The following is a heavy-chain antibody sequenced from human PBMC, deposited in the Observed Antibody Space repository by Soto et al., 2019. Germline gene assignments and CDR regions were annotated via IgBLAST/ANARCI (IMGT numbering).Heavy chain of an antibody. CDR3: AKAPRLLGYSDGLYYFDY. D-gene: IGHD5-18*01. V-gene: IGHV1-69*06. Sequence: QVQLVQSGAEVKKPGSSVKVSCKASGGTFSSYAISWVRQAPGQGLEWLGGIIPIFGTANYAQKFQGRVTNTADKSTSTAYMEQSSLRSEDTAEYYCAKAPRLLGYSDGLYYFDYWGQGTLVTVSS. J-gene: IGHJ4*02. CDR1: GGTFSSYA. CDR2: IIPIFGTA.